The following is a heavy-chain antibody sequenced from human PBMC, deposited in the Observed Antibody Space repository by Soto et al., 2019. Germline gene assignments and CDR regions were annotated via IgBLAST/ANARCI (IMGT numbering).Heavy chain of an antibody. CDR3: AKKVNSGPGSQYFDY. D-gene: IGHD3-10*01. V-gene: IGHV3-21*04. Sequence: GGSLRLSCAASGFTFSSYGMHWVRQAPGKGLEWVSSINTFGSNIYYADSVKGRFTISRDNAENSLYLQMNSLRAEDTAIYYCAKKVNSGPGSQYFDYWGQGTLVTVSS. CDR1: GFTFSSYG. CDR2: INTFGSNI. J-gene: IGHJ4*02.